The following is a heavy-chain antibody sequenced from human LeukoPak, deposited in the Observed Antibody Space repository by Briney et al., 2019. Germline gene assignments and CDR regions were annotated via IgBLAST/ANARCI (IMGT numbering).Heavy chain of an antibody. CDR3: AKGGRRYYYDSSGYYVDY. D-gene: IGHD3-22*01. J-gene: IGHJ4*02. CDR1: GFTFNTYA. Sequence: PGGSLRLSCAASGFTFNTYAMSWVRQAPGKGLEWVSAISGSGGSTYYADSVKGRFTISRDNSKNTLYLQMNSMRAEDTAVYYCAKGGRRYYYDSSGYYVDYWGQGTLVTVSS. CDR2: ISGSGGST. V-gene: IGHV3-23*01.